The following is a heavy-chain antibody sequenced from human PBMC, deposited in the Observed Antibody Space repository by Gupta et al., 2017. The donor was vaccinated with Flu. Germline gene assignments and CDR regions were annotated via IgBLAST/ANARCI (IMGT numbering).Heavy chain of an antibody. J-gene: IGHJ5*02. D-gene: IGHD3-22*01. CDR3: ARHKDSYDSSGPPGWFDP. CDR2: FYDSGST. Sequence: PGKGLEWIGNFYDSGSTYYNVSLRSRVTISIDTSRTQFSLKLSSVTAADTAVYFCARHKDSYDSSGPPGWFDPWGQGTLVTVSS. V-gene: IGHV4-39*01.